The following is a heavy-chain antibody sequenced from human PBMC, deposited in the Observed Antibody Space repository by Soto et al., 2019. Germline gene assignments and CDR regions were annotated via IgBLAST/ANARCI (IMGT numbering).Heavy chain of an antibody. Sequence: QVQLQESGPGLVKPSQTLSLTCTVSGGSISSGGYYWNWIRQHPGKGLEWIGYIYYSGSTYYNPYLKSPVTISVDTSKNQFSLEVSSVTDADTAVYYCARRVFPWGQGTLVTVSS. J-gene: IGHJ5*02. CDR3: ARRVFP. V-gene: IGHV4-31*01. CDR2: IYYSGST. CDR1: GGSISSGGYY. D-gene: IGHD2-8*01.